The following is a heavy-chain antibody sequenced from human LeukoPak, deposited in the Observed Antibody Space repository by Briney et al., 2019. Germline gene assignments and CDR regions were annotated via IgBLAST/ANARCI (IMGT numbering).Heavy chain of an antibody. Sequence: GGSLRLSCAASGFTFSNYAMSWVRQAPGKGLEWVSSISSSSSYIYYADSVKGRFTISRDNAKNSLYLQMNSLRAEDTAVYYCARAAGTDYYYYYGMDVWGQGTTVTVSS. D-gene: IGHD6-13*01. V-gene: IGHV3-21*01. J-gene: IGHJ6*02. CDR1: GFTFSNYA. CDR3: ARAAGTDYYYYYGMDV. CDR2: ISSSSSYI.